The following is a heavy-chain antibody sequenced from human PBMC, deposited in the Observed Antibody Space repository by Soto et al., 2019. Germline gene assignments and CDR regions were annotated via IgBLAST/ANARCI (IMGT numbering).Heavy chain of an antibody. CDR3: TRDASRDSSARGWFDP. Sequence: VGSLRLCCAACGFRFCSFTMNWVRKAPGKGLEWVSTISSNSAYIYYTDALRGRFTISRDNAKNSLHLQMNSLRAEDTAVYYCTRDASRDSSARGWFDPWGQGTPVTVSS. CDR2: ISSNSAYI. J-gene: IGHJ5*02. D-gene: IGHD6-13*01. CDR1: GFRFCSFT. V-gene: IGHV3-21*01.